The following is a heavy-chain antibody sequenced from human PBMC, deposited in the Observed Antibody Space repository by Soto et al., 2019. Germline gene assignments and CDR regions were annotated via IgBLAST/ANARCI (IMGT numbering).Heavy chain of an antibody. V-gene: IGHV1-18*01. CDR1: GYTFTSYG. CDR2: ISAYNGNT. Sequence: ASVKVSCKASGYTFTSYGISWVRQAPGQGLEWMGWISAYNGNTNYAQKLQGRVTMTTDTSTSTAYMELRSLRSDDTAVYYCARPTYYYDSSGYKYWGQGTLVTVSS. D-gene: IGHD3-22*01. CDR3: ARPTYYYDSSGYKY. J-gene: IGHJ4*02.